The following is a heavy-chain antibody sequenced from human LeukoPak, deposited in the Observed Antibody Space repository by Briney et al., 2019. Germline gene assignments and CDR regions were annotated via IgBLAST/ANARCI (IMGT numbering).Heavy chain of an antibody. CDR3: ARSVDIWSRNWIDP. CDR1: GGSISSSDYY. J-gene: IGHJ5*02. D-gene: IGHD3-3*01. Sequence: PSETLSLTCTVSGGSISSSDYYWDWIRQPPGKGLEWIGSIYYSGSTYYNPSLKSRVTISVDTSKNQFSPKLSSVMAADTAVYYCARSVDIWSRNWIDPWGQGTLVTVSS. CDR2: IYYSGST. V-gene: IGHV4-39*01.